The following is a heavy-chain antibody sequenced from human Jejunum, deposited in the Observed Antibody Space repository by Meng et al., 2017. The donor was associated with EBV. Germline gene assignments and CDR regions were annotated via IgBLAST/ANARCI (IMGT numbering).Heavy chain of an antibody. CDR2: ISNDGNNK. D-gene: IGHD3-16*01. V-gene: IGHV3-30-3*01. CDR1: GFTFSGHA. Sequence: VQCGGPGGGVVQPGSSLGLSCAASGFTFSGHAMQWVRQAPGKGLKWVALISNDGNNKYYADSVKGRFTISRDNSKNTLYLQMNSLRVDDTALYYCTREWGADYWGQGTLVTGSS. J-gene: IGHJ4*02. CDR3: TREWGADY.